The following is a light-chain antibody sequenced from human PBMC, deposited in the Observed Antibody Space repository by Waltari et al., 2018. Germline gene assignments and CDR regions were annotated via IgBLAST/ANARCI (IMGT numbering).Light chain of an antibody. CDR3: CSYAGFSTVV. V-gene: IGLV2-23*02. Sequence: QSALTQPASVSGSPGQSITISCTGTSRDIGSYNLVSWYQQHPGKAPKLMLYDVTKRPSGISSRFSGSKSGITASLTISGLQAEDEADYYCCSYAGFSTVVFGGGTKLTVL. CDR2: DVT. CDR1: SRDIGSYNL. J-gene: IGLJ2*01.